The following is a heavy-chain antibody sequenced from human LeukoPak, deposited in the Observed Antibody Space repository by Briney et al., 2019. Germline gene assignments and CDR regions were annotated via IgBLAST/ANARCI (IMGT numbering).Heavy chain of an antibody. Sequence: PSETLSLTCKVSDDSISSYYWSWIRQPPGKGLEWIGYIYSSRITNYNPSLKSRVTISVDTSKNQFSLQLSSVTAADTAVYYCRGVRFGELFDYWGQGTLVTVSS. CDR2: IYSSRIT. D-gene: IGHD3-10*01. J-gene: IGHJ4*02. CDR3: RGVRFGELFDY. CDR1: DDSISSYY. V-gene: IGHV4-59*08.